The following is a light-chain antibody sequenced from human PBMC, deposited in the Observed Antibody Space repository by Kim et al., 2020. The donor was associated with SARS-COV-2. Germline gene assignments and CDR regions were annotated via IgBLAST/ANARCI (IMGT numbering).Light chain of an antibody. V-gene: IGLV2-14*03. Sequence: QSVLTQPASVSGSPGQSITISCTGTSSDIGDNNYVSWFQQHPGKAPKLMTYEVSNRPSGISNRFSGSKSGNTASLTISGLQAEDEADYYCTSYTSTSTWVFGGGTQLTVL. CDR1: SSDIGDNNY. CDR2: EVS. CDR3: TSYTSTSTWV. J-gene: IGLJ3*02.